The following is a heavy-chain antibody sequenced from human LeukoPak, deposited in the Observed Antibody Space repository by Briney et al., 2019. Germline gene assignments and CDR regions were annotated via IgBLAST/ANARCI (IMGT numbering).Heavy chain of an antibody. V-gene: IGHV3-33*01. J-gene: IGHJ3*02. CDR1: GFTFSSYG. D-gene: IGHD5-24*01. CDR2: IWYDGSNK. CDR3: ARTSVEMATIPDALDI. Sequence: GGSLRLSCAASGFTFSSYGMHWVRQAPGKGLEWVAVIWYDGSNKYYVDSVKGRFTISRDNSKNTLYLQMNSLRAEDTAVYYCARTSVEMATIPDALDIWGQGTMVTVSS.